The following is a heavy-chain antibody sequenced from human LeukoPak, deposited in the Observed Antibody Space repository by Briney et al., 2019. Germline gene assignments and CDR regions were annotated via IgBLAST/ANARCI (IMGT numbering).Heavy chain of an antibody. D-gene: IGHD2-21*02. J-gene: IGHJ4*02. CDR1: GFTFSSYW. CDR3: ARDNNANGDLEYLDS. CDR2: INSDGSST. Sequence: GGSLRFSCAASGFTFSSYWMHWVRQAPGKGLVWVSRINSDGSSTSYADSVKGRFTISRDNAKNSLYLQMNGLRAEDTAVYYCARDNNANGDLEYLDSWGQGTLVTVSS. V-gene: IGHV3-74*01.